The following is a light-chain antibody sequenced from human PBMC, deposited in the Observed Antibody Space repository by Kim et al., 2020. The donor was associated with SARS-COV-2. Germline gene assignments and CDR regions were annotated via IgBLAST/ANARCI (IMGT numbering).Light chain of an antibody. V-gene: IGLV3-25*02. CDR3: QSADSSGTYHWV. CDR1: ALPKKY. J-gene: IGLJ3*02. Sequence: SYELTQPPSVSVSPGQTARITCSGDALPKKYAYWYQQKPGQAPVLVIYKDSERPSGIPERFSGSSSGTTVTLTISGVQAEDEADYYCQSADSSGTYHWVFGGGTQLTVL. CDR2: KDS.